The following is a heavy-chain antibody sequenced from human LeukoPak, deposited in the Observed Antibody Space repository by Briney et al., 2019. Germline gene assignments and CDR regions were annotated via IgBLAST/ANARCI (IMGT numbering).Heavy chain of an antibody. CDR1: GGPMNSCY. Sequence: SETLSLTCIVSGGPMNSCYWNWIRQPPGKGLEWIGYIYYSGTTYYNPSLKSRVTISVDTSKSEFYLKLSSVTAADTAVYYCARDPEGDAWFDPWGQGTLVTVSS. CDR3: ARDPEGDAWFDP. CDR2: IYYSGTT. D-gene: IGHD1-14*01. V-gene: IGHV4-59*12. J-gene: IGHJ5*02.